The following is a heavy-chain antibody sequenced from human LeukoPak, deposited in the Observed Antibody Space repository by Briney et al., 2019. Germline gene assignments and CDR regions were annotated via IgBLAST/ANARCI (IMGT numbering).Heavy chain of an antibody. D-gene: IGHD2-2*01. CDR1: GYTLTELS. V-gene: IGHV1-24*01. J-gene: IGHJ5*02. CDR3: ATIGLIVVVPAAISDWFDP. Sequence: ASVKVSCKVSGYTLTELSMHWVRQAPGKGLEWMGGFDPEDGETIYAQKFQGRVTMTEDTSTDTAYMELSSLRSEDTAVYYCATIGLIVVVPAAISDWFDPWGQGTLVTVSS. CDR2: FDPEDGET.